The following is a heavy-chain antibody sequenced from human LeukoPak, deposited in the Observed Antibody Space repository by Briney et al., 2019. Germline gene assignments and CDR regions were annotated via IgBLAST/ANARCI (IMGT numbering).Heavy chain of an antibody. CDR3: ARGATISETGYFDF. CDR2: IDHRGDT. CDR1: GGSFSRYY. Sequence: SETLSLTCAVYGGSFSRYYWSWIRQSPGKGLEWIAEIDHRGDTNYNPSVKSRVTISVDTSKNQFSLKVRSLSAADTAVYYCARGATISETGYFDFWGEGTPVTVSS. J-gene: IGHJ4*03. V-gene: IGHV4-34*01. D-gene: IGHD5-24*01.